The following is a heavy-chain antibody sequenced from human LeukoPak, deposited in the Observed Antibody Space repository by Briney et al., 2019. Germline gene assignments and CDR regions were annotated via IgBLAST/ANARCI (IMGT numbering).Heavy chain of an antibody. D-gene: IGHD3-16*01. CDR3: AKVGQPWSIWDYFDY. CDR1: ELTFSSYAM. CDR2: IYHSGSA. Sequence: PGGTLRLSCAASELTFSSYAMNWVRQAPGKGLEWIGEIYHSGSANYNPSLKSRVTISVDKSKNQFSLKLSSVTAADTAVYYCAKVGQPWSIWDYFDYWGQGTLVTVSS. J-gene: IGHJ4*02. V-gene: IGHV4-4*02.